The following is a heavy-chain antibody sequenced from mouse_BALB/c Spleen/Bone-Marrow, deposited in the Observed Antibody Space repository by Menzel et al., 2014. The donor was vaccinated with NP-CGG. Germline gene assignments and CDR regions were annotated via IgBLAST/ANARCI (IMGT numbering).Heavy chain of an antibody. CDR1: GFDFSTFW. V-gene: IGHV4-1*02. CDR2: INPDRRTI. D-gene: IGHD1-2*01. Sequence: EVQLQQSGGGLVQPGGSLKLSCAASGFDFSTFWMSWVRQAPGKGLEWIGEINPDRRTINYSPSLKDKFVISRDNAKNTLYLLMSKVRSEDTALYYCARLHYYGYGAYWGQGTLVTVSA. CDR3: ARLHYYGYGAY. J-gene: IGHJ3*01.